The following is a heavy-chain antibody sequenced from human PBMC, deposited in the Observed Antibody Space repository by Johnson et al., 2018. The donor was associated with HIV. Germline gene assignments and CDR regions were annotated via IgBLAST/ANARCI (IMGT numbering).Heavy chain of an antibody. J-gene: IGHJ3*02. CDR1: RFTVSTNY. Sequence: VQLVESGGGLVQPGGSLRLSCVASRFTVSTNYMSWVRQAPGKGLEWVSRINSDGSSTSYADSVKGRFTISRDNAKNTLYLQMNSLRVEDTAVYYCAKDYHDDYGGNYHDAFDIWGQGTMVTVSS. CDR3: AKDYHDDYGGNYHDAFDI. CDR2: INSDGSST. V-gene: IGHV3-74*01. D-gene: IGHD4-23*01.